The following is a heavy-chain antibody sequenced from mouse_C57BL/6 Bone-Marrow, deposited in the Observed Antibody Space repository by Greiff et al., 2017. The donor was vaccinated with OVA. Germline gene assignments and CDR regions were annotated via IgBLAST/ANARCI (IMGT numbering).Heavy chain of an antibody. CDR1: GFTFSSYA. V-gene: IGHV5-9-1*02. J-gene: IGHJ2*01. D-gene: IGHD2-5*01. CDR2: ISSGGDYI. Sequence: EVMLVESGEGLVKPGGSLKLSCAASGFTFSSYAMSWVRQTPEKRLEWVAYISSGGDYIYYADTVKGRFTISRDNARNTLYLQMSSLKSEDTAMYYCTREYSNYDFDYWGQGTTLTVSS. CDR3: TREYSNYDFDY.